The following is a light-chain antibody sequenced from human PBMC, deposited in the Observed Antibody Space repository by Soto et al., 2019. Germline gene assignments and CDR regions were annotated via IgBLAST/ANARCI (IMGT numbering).Light chain of an antibody. V-gene: IGLV2-14*01. CDR1: SSDVGGYNY. Sequence: QSALTQPASVSGSPGQSITISCTGTSSDVGGYNYVSWNQQHPGKAPKLMIYEVSNRPSGVSNRFSGSKSGNTASLTISGLQAEDEADYYCSSYTSSSTIVFGTGRKVTVL. CDR2: EVS. CDR3: SSYTSSSTIV. J-gene: IGLJ1*01.